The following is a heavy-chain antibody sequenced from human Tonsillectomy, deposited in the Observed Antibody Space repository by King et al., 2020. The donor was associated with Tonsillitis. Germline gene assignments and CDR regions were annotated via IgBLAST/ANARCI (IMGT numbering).Heavy chain of an antibody. V-gene: IGHV3-15*01. CDR3: TTGYTRGYSSPFDY. CDR1: GFTFSNAW. CDR2: IKSKIDGGTT. D-gene: IGHD3-22*01. J-gene: IGHJ4*02. Sequence: VQLVESGGGLVKPGGSLRLSCAASGFTFSNAWMSWVRQAPGKGLEWVGRIKSKIDGGTTDYAAPVKGRFTISRDDSKNTLYLQMNSLKTEDTAVYYCTTGYTRGYSSPFDYWGQGPLVTVSS.